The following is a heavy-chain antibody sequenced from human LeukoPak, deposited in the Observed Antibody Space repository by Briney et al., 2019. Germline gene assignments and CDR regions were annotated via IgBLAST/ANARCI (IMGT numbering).Heavy chain of an antibody. CDR1: GFTFSTHA. CDR2: ISYDGSNK. V-gene: IGHV3-30*04. Sequence: GGSLRLSCAASGFTFSTHAMHWVRQSPGKGLEWVAVISYDGSNKYYADSVKGRFTISRDNSKNTLYLQMNSLRAEDTAVYYCARDSFYDSSGFIFDYWGQGTLVTVSS. D-gene: IGHD3-22*01. J-gene: IGHJ4*02. CDR3: ARDSFYDSSGFIFDY.